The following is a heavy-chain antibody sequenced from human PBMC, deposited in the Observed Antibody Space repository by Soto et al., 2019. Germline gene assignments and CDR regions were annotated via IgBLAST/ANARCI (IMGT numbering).Heavy chain of an antibody. Sequence: EVQLVESGGGLVQPGRSLRLSCAASGFSFDDYAMHWVRQAPGKGLEWVSGISWNSGSVGYADSVKGRFTISRDTATNSLNLQMNSLRAEDTAFYYCAKDGGSGYSSGWSYLDYWGQGTLVTVSS. CDR2: ISWNSGSV. V-gene: IGHV3-9*01. CDR3: AKDGGSGYSSGWSYLDY. D-gene: IGHD6-19*01. CDR1: GFSFDDYA. J-gene: IGHJ4*02.